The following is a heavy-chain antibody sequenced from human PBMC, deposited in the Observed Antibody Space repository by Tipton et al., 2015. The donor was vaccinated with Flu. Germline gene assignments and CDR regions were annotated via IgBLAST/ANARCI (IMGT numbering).Heavy chain of an antibody. J-gene: IGHJ4*02. D-gene: IGHD6-13*01. CDR1: GGSFSGYY. CDR2: INHSGST. Sequence: LRLSCAVYGGSFSGYYWSWIRQPPGKGLEWIGEINHSGSTNYNPSLKSRVTISVDTSKNQFSLKLSSVTAADTAVYYCASSGGYSSSWYGPTFDYWGQGTLVTVSS. V-gene: IGHV4-34*01. CDR3: ASSGGYSSSWYGPTFDY.